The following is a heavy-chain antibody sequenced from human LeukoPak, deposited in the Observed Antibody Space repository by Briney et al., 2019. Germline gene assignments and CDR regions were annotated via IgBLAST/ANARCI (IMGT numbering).Heavy chain of an antibody. Sequence: GGSLRLSCAASGFTFSSYSMNWVRQAPGKGLEWVSSISSISSYIYYADSVKGRFTISRDNAKNSLYLQMNSLRADDTAVYYCAKDRCLTTTCYVDYWGQGTLVTVSS. CDR3: AKDRCLTTTCYVDY. J-gene: IGHJ4*02. CDR2: ISSISSYI. CDR1: GFTFSSYS. V-gene: IGHV3-21*04. D-gene: IGHD2-2*01.